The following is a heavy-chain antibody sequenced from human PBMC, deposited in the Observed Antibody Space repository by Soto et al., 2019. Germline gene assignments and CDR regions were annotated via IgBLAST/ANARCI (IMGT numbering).Heavy chain of an antibody. CDR3: AGGGAGSGLFTWELPDH. J-gene: IGHJ4*02. V-gene: IGHV1-45*02. Sequence: QMQLVQSGAEMKQTGSSVTVSCKALGNTFTYRYLHWVRQAPGQALEWMGWITPFSGDVHYAQKFQERVTITRDRSINTAYMQMSSLRSEDTAMYFCAGGGAGSGLFTWELPDHWGQGTLVTVSS. CDR1: GNTFTYRY. D-gene: IGHD1-26*01. CDR2: ITPFSGDV.